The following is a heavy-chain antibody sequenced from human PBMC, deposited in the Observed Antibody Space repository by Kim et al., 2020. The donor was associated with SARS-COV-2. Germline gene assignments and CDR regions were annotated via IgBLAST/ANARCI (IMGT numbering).Heavy chain of an antibody. CDR2: INPNSGGT. V-gene: IGHV1-2*02. CDR3: ARDGETTVTNDAFDI. D-gene: IGHD4-4*01. J-gene: IGHJ3*02. CDR1: GYTFTGYY. Sequence: ASVKVSCKASGYTFTGYYMHWVRQAPGQGLEWMGWINPNSGGTNYAQKFQGRVTMTRDTSISTAYMELSRLRSDDTAVYYCARDGETTVTNDAFDIWGQGTMVTVSS.